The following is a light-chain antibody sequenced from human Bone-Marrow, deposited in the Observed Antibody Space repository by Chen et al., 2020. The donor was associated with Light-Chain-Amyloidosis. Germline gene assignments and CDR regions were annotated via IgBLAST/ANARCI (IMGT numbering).Light chain of an antibody. J-gene: IGLJ3*02. V-gene: IGLV1-44*01. CDR3: AHWDDRMRGRV. CDR1: SSNVGGLT. Sequence: QSVLTQPPSASGTPGQRVSISCSGNSSNVGGLTFNWYQQIPGRAPKLLIYSNNKRPSGVPYRCSGSNPGTSAAQASSRLHSEDEAEYYGAHWDDRMRGRVLGGGTKLTVL. CDR2: SNN.